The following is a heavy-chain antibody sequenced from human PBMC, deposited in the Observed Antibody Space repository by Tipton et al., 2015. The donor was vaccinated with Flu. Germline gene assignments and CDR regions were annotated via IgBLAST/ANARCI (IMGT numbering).Heavy chain of an antibody. V-gene: IGHV4-31*03. CDR1: GGSISSGGHY. Sequence: TLSLTCTVSGGSISSGGHYWSWIRQHPGKGLEWIGYIYYSGSTYYNPSLKSRVTISVDTSKNQFSLKLSSVTAADTAVYYCARGRWFGELLNDYWGQGTLVTVSS. CDR2: IYYSGST. CDR3: ARGRWFGELLNDY. D-gene: IGHD3-10*01. J-gene: IGHJ4*02.